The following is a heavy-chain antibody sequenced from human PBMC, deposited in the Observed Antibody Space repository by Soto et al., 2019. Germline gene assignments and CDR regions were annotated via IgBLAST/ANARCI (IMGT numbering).Heavy chain of an antibody. V-gene: IGHV3-9*01. CDR1: GFTFDDYA. D-gene: IGHD4-17*01. CDR3: AKSGGGTVTAYWYFDL. Sequence: EVQLVESGGGLVQPGWSLRLSCAASGFTFDDYAMHWVRQAPGKGLEWVSGISWNSGSIGYADSVKGRFTISRDNAKNSLYLQMNSLRAEDTALYYCAKSGGGTVTAYWYFDLWGRGTLVTVSS. J-gene: IGHJ2*01. CDR2: ISWNSGSI.